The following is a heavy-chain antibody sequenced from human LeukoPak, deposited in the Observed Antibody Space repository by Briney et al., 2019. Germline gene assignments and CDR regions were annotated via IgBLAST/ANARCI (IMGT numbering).Heavy chain of an antibody. CDR3: ARGIWGHIAAGHALDI. Sequence: SETLSLTCTVSGGSISSYYWSWIRQPPGKGLEWIGYIYYSGSPNYNPSLKSRVTISVDTSKNQFSLMLSSVTAADTAVYYCARGIWGHIAAGHALDIWGQGTMVTVSS. D-gene: IGHD6-13*01. CDR2: IYYSGSP. J-gene: IGHJ3*02. V-gene: IGHV4-59*01. CDR1: GGSISSYY.